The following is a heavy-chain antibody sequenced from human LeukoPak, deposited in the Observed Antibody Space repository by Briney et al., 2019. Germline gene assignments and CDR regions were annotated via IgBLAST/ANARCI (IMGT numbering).Heavy chain of an antibody. CDR3: ARAYYYGSGRLFDY. V-gene: IGHV1-69*04. Sequence: GSSVKGSCKASGGTFSSYAISWVRQAPGQGLEWMGRIIPIVGIANYAQKFQGRLTITADKSTSTAYMELSSLRSEDTAVYYCARAYYYGSGRLFDYWGQGTLVTVSS. CDR1: GGTFSSYA. D-gene: IGHD3-10*01. CDR2: IIPIVGIA. J-gene: IGHJ4*02.